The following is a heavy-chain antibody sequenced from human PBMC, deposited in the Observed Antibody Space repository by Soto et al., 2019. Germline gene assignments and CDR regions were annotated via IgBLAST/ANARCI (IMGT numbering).Heavy chain of an antibody. V-gene: IGHV3-53*01. Sequence: LRLSCAASGFTVSRNYMSWVRQAPGKGLGWVSVIYSGDSTYYADSVKGRLTISRDNSKNTLYLQMNSLRAEDTAVYYCARTPSSSMTNLDWYFDLWGRGTLVTVSS. D-gene: IGHD6-6*01. J-gene: IGHJ2*01. CDR1: GFTVSRNY. CDR2: IYSGDST. CDR3: ARTPSSSMTNLDWYFDL.